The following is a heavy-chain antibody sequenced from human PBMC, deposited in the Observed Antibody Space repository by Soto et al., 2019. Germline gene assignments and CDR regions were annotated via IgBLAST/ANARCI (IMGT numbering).Heavy chain of an antibody. CDR1: GYTFTSYD. D-gene: IGHD4-17*01. CDR3: ARASELSDYGGTGKTFYCYYGMDV. J-gene: IGHJ6*02. CDR2: MNPNSGNT. Sequence: GASVKVSCKASGYTFTSYDINWVRQATGQGLDWMGWMNPNSGNTDYAQKFQGRVTMTADESTSTAYMELSSLRSEDTAVYYCARASELSDYGGTGKTFYCYYGMDVWGQGTTVTVSS. V-gene: IGHV1-8*01.